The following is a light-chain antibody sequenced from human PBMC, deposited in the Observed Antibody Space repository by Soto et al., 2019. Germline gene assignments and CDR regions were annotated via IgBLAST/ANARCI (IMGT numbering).Light chain of an antibody. Sequence: QSALAQPPSASGFPGQSVTISCTGTSSDVGYYDYVSWYQQHPGKAPNLVIYEVTKRPSGVPDRVSASKSGNTASLTVSGLRAEDEADYYCNSYAGSNNFVFGSGTKVTVL. CDR2: EVT. CDR1: SSDVGYYDY. V-gene: IGLV2-8*01. J-gene: IGLJ1*01. CDR3: NSYAGSNNFV.